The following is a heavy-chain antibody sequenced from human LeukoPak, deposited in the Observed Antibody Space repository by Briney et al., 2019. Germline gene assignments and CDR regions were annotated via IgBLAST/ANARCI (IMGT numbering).Heavy chain of an antibody. D-gene: IGHD1-26*01. Sequence: PGGSLRLSCAASGFAFTSYWMSWVRQAPGKGLEWVANIKQDGSEKYYVESVKGRFTISRDNAKNSLYLQMNSLRAEDTAVYYCARDPNSGSYYPFGFDYWGQGTLVTVSS. J-gene: IGHJ4*02. CDR1: GFAFTSYW. CDR3: ARDPNSGSYYPFGFDY. CDR2: IKQDGSEK. V-gene: IGHV3-7*01.